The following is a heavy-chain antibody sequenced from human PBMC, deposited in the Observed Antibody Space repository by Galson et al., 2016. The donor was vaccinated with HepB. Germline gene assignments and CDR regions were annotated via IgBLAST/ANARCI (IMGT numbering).Heavy chain of an antibody. CDR1: SGSISSYY. Sequence: SETLSLTCTVSSGSISSYYWSWIRQPPGKGLEWIGYIYYSGSTNYNPSLQSRVTISVDTSKNQFSLKLSSVTAADTAVYYCVKVAILIEHAPSAFDNWGQGTPVTVSS. D-gene: IGHD2-8*01. J-gene: IGHJ4*02. CDR2: IYYSGST. V-gene: IGHV4-59*12. CDR3: VKVAILIEHAPSAFDN.